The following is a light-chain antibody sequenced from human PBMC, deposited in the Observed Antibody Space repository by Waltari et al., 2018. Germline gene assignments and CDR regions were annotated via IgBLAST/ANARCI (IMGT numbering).Light chain of an antibody. Sequence: DILMTKSPSSLSASVGDRVIITFRASQDIDNNFNWYQQKPGKFPKLLIYASSTLETGVPSRFSGSGSGRKFSFTISSLQPEDFATYYCQQFDNVPLTFGGGTKVDIK. J-gene: IGKJ4*01. CDR1: QDIDNN. V-gene: IGKV1-33*01. CDR2: ASS. CDR3: QQFDNVPLT.